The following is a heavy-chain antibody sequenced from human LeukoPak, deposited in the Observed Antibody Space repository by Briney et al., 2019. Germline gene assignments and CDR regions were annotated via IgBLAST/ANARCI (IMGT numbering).Heavy chain of an antibody. D-gene: IGHD3-22*01. CDR3: ARLLKYYYDSSGSGEDWYFDL. CDR2: IKQDGSEK. J-gene: IGHJ2*01. CDR1: GFTFSSYW. V-gene: IGHV3-7*02. Sequence: GGSLRLSCAASGFTFSSYWMSWVRQAPGKGLEWVANIKQDGSEKYYVDSVKGRFTISRDNAKNSLYLQMNSLRDEDTAVYYCARLLKYYYDSSGSGEDWYFDLWGRGTLVTVSS.